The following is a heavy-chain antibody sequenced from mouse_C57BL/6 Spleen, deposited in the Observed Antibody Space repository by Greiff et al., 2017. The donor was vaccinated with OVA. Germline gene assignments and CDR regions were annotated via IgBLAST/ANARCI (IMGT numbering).Heavy chain of an antibody. CDR3: SRSYDYAFDY. D-gene: IGHD2-4*01. Sequence: QVQLQQPGAELVKPGASVKMSCKASGYTFTSYWITWVKQRPGQGLEWIGDIYPGSGSTNYNEKFKSKATLTVDTSSSTAYMQLSSLTSEDYSVYYCSRSYDYAFDYWGQGTTLTVSS. CDR1: GYTFTSYW. CDR2: IYPGSGST. V-gene: IGHV1-55*01. J-gene: IGHJ2*01.